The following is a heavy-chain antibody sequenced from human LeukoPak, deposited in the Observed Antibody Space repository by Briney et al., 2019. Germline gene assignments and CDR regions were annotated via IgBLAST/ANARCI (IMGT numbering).Heavy chain of an antibody. CDR1: GYTFTSSD. V-gene: IGHV1-8*03. CDR2: MNPNSGNT. Sequence: ASLKVSCKASGYTFTSSDINWVRQATGQGLEWMGWMNPNSGNTGYAQKFQGRVTITRNTSISTAYMELSSLRSEDTAVYYCARGVRRGGTRFDPWGQGTLVTVSS. D-gene: IGHD1-7*01. CDR3: ARGVRRGGTRFDP. J-gene: IGHJ5*02.